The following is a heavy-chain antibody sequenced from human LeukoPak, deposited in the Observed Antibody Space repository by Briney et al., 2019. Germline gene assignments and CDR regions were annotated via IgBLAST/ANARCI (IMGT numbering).Heavy chain of an antibody. CDR2: ITGSGDST. D-gene: IGHD6-6*01. J-gene: IGHJ4*02. Sequence: GRSLRLSCAASGFTFSSFAMTWVRLAPGKGLEWVSAITGSGDSTYYADSVKGRFTISRDNSKNTLYVQMNSLGAEDTAVYYCAKGGSSQPNYFNYWGQGTLVTVSS. V-gene: IGHV3-23*01. CDR3: AKGGSSQPNYFNY. CDR1: GFTFSSFA.